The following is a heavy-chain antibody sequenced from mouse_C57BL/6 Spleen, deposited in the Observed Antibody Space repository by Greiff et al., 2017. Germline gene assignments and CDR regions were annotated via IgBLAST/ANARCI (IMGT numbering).Heavy chain of an antibody. V-gene: IGHV14-3*01. Sequence: EVKLVESVAELVRPGASVKLSCTASGFNIKNTYMHWVKQRPEQGLEWIGRIDPANGNTKYAPKFQGKATITADTSSNTAYLQLSSLTSEDTAIYYCARLGIYYDYDGYAMDYWGQGTSVTVSS. D-gene: IGHD2-4*01. CDR3: ARLGIYYDYDGYAMDY. CDR1: GFNIKNTY. J-gene: IGHJ4*01. CDR2: IDPANGNT.